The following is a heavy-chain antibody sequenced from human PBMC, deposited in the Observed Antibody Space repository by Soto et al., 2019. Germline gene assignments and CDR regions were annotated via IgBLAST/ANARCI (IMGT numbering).Heavy chain of an antibody. J-gene: IGHJ6*03. CDR3: ARGHYYMDV. V-gene: IGHV3-30*03. CDR2: ISNDGSRK. CDR1: GVRFSSSG. Sequence: GGSPRLSCGGSGVRFSSSGMHWVRQAPGKGLEWVALISNDGSRKYYADSVKGRFTISRDNSKNTLDLQMNSLRGEDTAVYYCARGHYYMDVWGKGTTVTVSS.